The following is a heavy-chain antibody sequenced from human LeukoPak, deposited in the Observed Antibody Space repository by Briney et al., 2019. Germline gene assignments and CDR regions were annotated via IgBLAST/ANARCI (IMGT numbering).Heavy chain of an antibody. CDR1: GFTFSSYA. D-gene: IGHD6-6*01. Sequence: GGSLRLSCAASGFTFSSYAMSWVRQAPGKGLEWVSAISGSGGSTYYADSVKGRFTISRDNSKNALYLQMNSLRAEDTAVYYCANGRSSTGVDYWGQGTLVTVSS. CDR2: ISGSGGST. J-gene: IGHJ4*02. CDR3: ANGRSSTGVDY. V-gene: IGHV3-23*01.